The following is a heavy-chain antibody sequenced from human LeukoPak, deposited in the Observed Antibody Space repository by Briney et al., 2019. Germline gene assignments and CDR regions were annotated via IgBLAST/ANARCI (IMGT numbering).Heavy chain of an antibody. D-gene: IGHD6-19*01. CDR1: GGSFSGYY. V-gene: IGHV4-34*01. CDR3: ARGRGSSGWYYYYGMDV. Sequence: SETLSLTCAVYGGSFSGYYWSWIRQPPGKGLEWIGEINHSGSTNYNPSLKSRDTISVDTSKNQFSLKLSSVTAADTAVYYCARGRGSSGWYYYYGMDVWGQGTTVTVSS. J-gene: IGHJ6*02. CDR2: INHSGST.